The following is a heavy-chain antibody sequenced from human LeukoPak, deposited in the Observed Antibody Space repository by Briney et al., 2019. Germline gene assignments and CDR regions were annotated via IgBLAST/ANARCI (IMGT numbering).Heavy chain of an antibody. J-gene: IGHJ4*02. D-gene: IGHD2-2*01. Sequence: SQTLSLICSVSGGSINSGGYYWRWIRQPPGKGREWNGYIYHSGSTYYNPSLKSRVTITVHRSKNQFSLKLSSVTAADRAVFYCAGKESSTSFPVYWGQGTLVTVSS. CDR1: GGSINSGGYY. V-gene: IGHV4-30-2*01. CDR3: AGKESSTSFPVY. CDR2: IYHSGST.